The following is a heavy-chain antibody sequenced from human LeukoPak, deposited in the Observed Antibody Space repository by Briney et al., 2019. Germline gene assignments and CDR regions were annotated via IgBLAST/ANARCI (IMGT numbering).Heavy chain of an antibody. CDR1: EFDFSSHA. V-gene: IGHV3-23*01. Sequence: PGGSLRLSCAASEFDFSSHAMTWVRQAPGKGLEWVSAISISGSKTYYADSVKGRFTISRDNAKNTLYLQMNSLRAEDTAVYFCVRDGQGSTPLDYWGQGTLVTVSS. J-gene: IGHJ4*02. CDR3: VRDGQGSTPLDY. CDR2: ISISGSKT. D-gene: IGHD2-15*01.